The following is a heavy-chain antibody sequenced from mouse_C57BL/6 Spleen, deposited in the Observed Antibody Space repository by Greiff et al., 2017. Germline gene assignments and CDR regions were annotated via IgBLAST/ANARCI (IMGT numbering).Heavy chain of an antibody. J-gene: IGHJ4*01. CDR3: ARTGVVAFYAMDY. CDR1: GFTFSDYG. D-gene: IGHD1-1*01. V-gene: IGHV5-17*01. CDR2: ISSGSSTI. Sequence: EVKLVESGGGLVKPGGSLKLSCAASGFTFSDYGMHWVRQAPEKGLEWVAYISSGSSTIYYADTVKGRFTISRDTAKNTLFLQMTSLRSEDTAMYYCARTGVVAFYAMDYWGQGTSVTVSS.